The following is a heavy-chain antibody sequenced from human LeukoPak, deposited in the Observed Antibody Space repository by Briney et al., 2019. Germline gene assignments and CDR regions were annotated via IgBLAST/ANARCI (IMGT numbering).Heavy chain of an antibody. Sequence: PGGSLRLSCAASGFTFSSYCMSWVRQAPGKGLEWVGRIKSKSDGGTTDYAAPVKGRFTISRDDSKNTLFLQVNSLKIEDTAVYYCTTVTLRPVGLWGQGTLVTVSS. CDR3: TTVTLRPVGL. CDR1: GFTFSSYC. J-gene: IGHJ4*02. CDR2: IKSKSDGGTT. D-gene: IGHD3-10*01. V-gene: IGHV3-15*05.